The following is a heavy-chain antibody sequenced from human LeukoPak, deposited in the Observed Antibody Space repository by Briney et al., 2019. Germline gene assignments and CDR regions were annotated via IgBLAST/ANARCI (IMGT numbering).Heavy chain of an antibody. CDR2: ISGSGGST. Sequence: GGSLRLSCAASGFTFSRYWMHWVRQAPGKGLEWVSAISGSGGSTYYADSVKGRFTISRDNSKNTLYLQMNSLRAEDTGVYYCAKVRSGSYIDYWGQGTLVTVSS. V-gene: IGHV3-23*01. D-gene: IGHD1-26*01. CDR3: AKVRSGSYIDY. CDR1: GFTFSRYW. J-gene: IGHJ4*02.